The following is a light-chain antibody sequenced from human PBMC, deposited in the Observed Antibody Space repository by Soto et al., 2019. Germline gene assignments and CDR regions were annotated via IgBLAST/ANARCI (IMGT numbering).Light chain of an antibody. Sequence: QSVLTQPASVSGSPGQSITISCTGTSSDVGSYNLVSWYQQHPGKGPKLMIYEDNKRPSGVSNRFSGSKSGNTASLTISGLQAEDEADYYCCSYAGSSTFVVFGGGTPLPVL. J-gene: IGLJ2*01. CDR2: EDN. CDR3: CSYAGSSTFVV. V-gene: IGLV2-23*02. CDR1: SSDVGSYNL.